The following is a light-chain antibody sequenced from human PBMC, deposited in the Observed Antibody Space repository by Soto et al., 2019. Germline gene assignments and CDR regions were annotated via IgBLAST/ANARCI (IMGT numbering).Light chain of an antibody. CDR3: QQYGSSPT. V-gene: IGKV3-20*01. CDR2: GAS. Sequence: EIALTQSPGTLSLSPGERATHSCRASQSVSSSYLAWYQQKPGQAPSLLIYGASSRATGIPDRFSGSGSGTDFTLTISRLEPEDFAVYYCQQYGSSPTFGQGTK. J-gene: IGKJ1*01. CDR1: QSVSSSY.